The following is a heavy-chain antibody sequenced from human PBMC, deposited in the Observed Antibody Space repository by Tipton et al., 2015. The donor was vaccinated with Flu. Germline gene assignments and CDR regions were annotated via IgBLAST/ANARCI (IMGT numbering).Heavy chain of an antibody. CDR2: IYTSGST. D-gene: IGHD3-22*01. V-gene: IGHV4-61*02. CDR3: ARAGWLLPFDY. CDR1: GGSISSGSYY. Sequence: LRLSCTVSGGSISSGSYYWSWIRQPAGKGLEWIGRIYTSGSTNYNPSLKSRVTISVDTSKNQFSLKLSSVTAADTAVYYWARAGWLLPFDYWGQGTLGTVSS. J-gene: IGHJ4*02.